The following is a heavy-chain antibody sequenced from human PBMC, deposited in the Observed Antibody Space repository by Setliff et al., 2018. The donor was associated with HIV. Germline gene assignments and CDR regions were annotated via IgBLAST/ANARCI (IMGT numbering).Heavy chain of an antibody. CDR2: IIPIIATT. CDR3: ARDQSDWFY. Sequence: SVKVSCKASGDTFRSHAISWVRQAPGQGLEWMGGIIPIIATTNYAQKFQDRVTITADELTNTAYMDVSSLRSEDTAVYYCARDQSDWFYWGQGTLVTVSS. J-gene: IGHJ4*02. D-gene: IGHD3-3*01. V-gene: IGHV1-69*13. CDR1: GDTFRSHA.